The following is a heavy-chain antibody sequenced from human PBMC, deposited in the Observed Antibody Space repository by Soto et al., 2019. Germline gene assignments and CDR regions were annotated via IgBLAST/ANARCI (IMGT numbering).Heavy chain of an antibody. CDR3: ARVPVGVKSYCSSTSCYTELDAFDI. D-gene: IGHD2-2*02. V-gene: IGHV3-7*01. CDR1: GFTFSSYW. CDR2: IKQDGSEK. J-gene: IGHJ3*02. Sequence: GGSLRLSCAASGFTFSSYWMSWVRQAPGKGLEWVANIKQDGSEKYYVDSVKGRFTISRDNAKNSLYLQMNSLRAEDTAVYYCARVPVGVKSYCSSTSCYTELDAFDIWGQGTMVTVSS.